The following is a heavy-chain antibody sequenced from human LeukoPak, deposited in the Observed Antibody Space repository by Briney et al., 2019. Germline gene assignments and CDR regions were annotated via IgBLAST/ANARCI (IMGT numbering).Heavy chain of an antibody. V-gene: IGHV3-23*01. Sequence: GGSLRLSCAASGFTFSSYALSWVRQAPGKGLEWVSAISGSGVGTYYADSVEGRFTISRDNSKNTRYLQMNSLRAEDTAEYYCAKDMFLMPGSETKFDYWGQGTLVTVSS. D-gene: IGHD3-10*02. CDR3: AKDMFLMPGSETKFDY. CDR1: GFTFSSYA. J-gene: IGHJ4*02. CDR2: ISGSGVGT.